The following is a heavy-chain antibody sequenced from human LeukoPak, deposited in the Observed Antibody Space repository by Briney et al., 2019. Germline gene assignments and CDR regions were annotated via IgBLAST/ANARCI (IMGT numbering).Heavy chain of an antibody. V-gene: IGHV1-2*02. CDR3: ARLAGRYQLLYRHWFDP. J-gene: IGHJ5*02. Sequence: ASVKVSCKASGYTFTSYDINWVRQATGQGLEWMGWMNPNSGGTNYAQKFQGRVTMTRDTSISTAYMELSRLRSDDTAVYYCARLAGRYQLLYRHWFDPWGQGTLVTVSS. CDR2: MNPNSGGT. CDR1: GYTFTSYD. D-gene: IGHD2-2*02.